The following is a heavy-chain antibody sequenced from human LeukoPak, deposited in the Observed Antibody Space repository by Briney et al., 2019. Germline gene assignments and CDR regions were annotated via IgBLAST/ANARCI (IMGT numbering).Heavy chain of an antibody. Sequence: PSGTLSLTCTVSGASISSYFWTWIRQSPGKGLEWIGYIYYSGSTNYNPSLKSRVTISVDMSKNQFSLKLTSAAAADTAVYYCARYDYGSGYPGSWLDPWGQGTLVAVSS. D-gene: IGHD3-10*01. V-gene: IGHV4-59*08. CDR2: IYYSGST. J-gene: IGHJ5*02. CDR3: ARYDYGSGYPGSWLDP. CDR1: GASISSYF.